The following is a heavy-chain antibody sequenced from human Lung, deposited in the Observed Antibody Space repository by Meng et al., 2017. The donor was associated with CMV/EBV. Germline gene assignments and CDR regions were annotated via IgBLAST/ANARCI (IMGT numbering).Heavy chain of an antibody. CDR3: ARDEGATPFDY. V-gene: IGHV1-18*01. CDR1: GYTFTAYG. J-gene: IGHJ4*02. Sequence: SCRASGYTFTAYGISWVRQAPGQGLERMGWINPYSGSTNYAQNLQGTVTMTTDTSTSTAYMELRSLRSDDTAVYYCARDEGATPFDYWGQGTLVTVSS. CDR2: INPYSGST. D-gene: IGHD1-26*01.